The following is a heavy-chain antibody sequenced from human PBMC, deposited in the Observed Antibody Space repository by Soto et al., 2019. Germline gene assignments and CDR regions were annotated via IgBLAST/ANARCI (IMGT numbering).Heavy chain of an antibody. CDR2: IYYSGST. D-gene: IGHD3-16*02. CDR1: GGPISSGGYY. J-gene: IGHJ6*02. Sequence: QVQLQESGPGLVKPSQTLSLTCTVSGGPISSGGYYWSWIRQHPGKGLEWIGYIYYSGSTYYNPSLKSRVTISVDTSKNQFSLKLSSVTAADTAVYYCARHVDVWGSYRLPYYYGMDVWGQGTTVTVSS. CDR3: ARHVDVWGSYRLPYYYGMDV. V-gene: IGHV4-31*03.